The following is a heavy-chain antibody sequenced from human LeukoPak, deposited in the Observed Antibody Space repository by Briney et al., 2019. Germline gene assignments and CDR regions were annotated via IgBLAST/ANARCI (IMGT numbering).Heavy chain of an antibody. CDR2: IYHTGSTNI. Sequence: PSETLSLTCVVSGDSIKSDHWGTWVRQSPGQGREWLGEIYHTGSTNINYSASLKSRVSMSLDKSENRFSLKLSSVTAADTAVYYCARPYSSSSYYYGMDVWGQGTTVTVSS. CDR3: ARPYSSSSYYYGMDV. J-gene: IGHJ6*02. CDR1: GDSIKSDHW. V-gene: IGHV4-4*02. D-gene: IGHD6-6*01.